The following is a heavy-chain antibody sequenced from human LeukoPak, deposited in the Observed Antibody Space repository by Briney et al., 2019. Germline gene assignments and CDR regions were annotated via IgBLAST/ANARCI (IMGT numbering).Heavy chain of an antibody. CDR2: ISAYNGNT. D-gene: IGHD3-22*01. V-gene: IGHV1-18*01. Sequence: ASVKVSCKASGYTFTSYGISGVRQAPGQGLAGMGWISAYNGNTNYAQKLQDRVTMTTDTSTSTAYMELRSLRSDDTAVYYCARDFLRSYYYDSSGYYPIDFWGQGTLVTVSS. CDR3: ARDFLRSYYYDSSGYYPIDF. CDR1: GYTFTSYG. J-gene: IGHJ4*02.